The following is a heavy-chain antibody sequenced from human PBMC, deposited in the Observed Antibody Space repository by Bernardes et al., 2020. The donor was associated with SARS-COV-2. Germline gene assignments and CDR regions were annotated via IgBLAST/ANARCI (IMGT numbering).Heavy chain of an antibody. CDR2: LYSGGST. Sequence: GGSLRLSCAASGFTVSSNYMSWVRQGPGKGLEWVSVLYSGGSTYYADSVKGRFTISRDNSKNTLYLQMNSLRAEDTAVYYCARVSDYGDYVSYWGQGTLVTVSS. V-gene: IGHV3-53*01. J-gene: IGHJ4*02. CDR3: ARVSDYGDYVSY. D-gene: IGHD4-17*01. CDR1: GFTVSSNY.